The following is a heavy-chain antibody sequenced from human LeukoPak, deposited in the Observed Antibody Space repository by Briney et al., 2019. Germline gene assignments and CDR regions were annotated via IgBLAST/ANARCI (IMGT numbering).Heavy chain of an antibody. CDR3: VRQGGWGGAAPLIDL. J-gene: IGHJ4*02. Sequence: SETLTLTCTVSGVSFSTSTHYWARIPPPPGQGLEWIGTMVYRRNTYYNSSLNRPITLSVDTTTTQFSLKLPSVTASDTAIFYCVRQGGWGGAAPLIDLWGQGTLVTVSS. CDR1: GVSFSTSTHY. D-gene: IGHD6-6*01. V-gene: IGHV4-39*01. CDR2: MVYRRNT.